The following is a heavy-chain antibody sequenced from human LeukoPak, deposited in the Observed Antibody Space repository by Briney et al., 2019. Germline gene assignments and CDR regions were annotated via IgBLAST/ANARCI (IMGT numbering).Heavy chain of an antibody. D-gene: IGHD6-19*01. V-gene: IGHV1-2*02. Sequence: GASVKVSCKASGYTFTSYYMHWVRQAPGQGLEWMGWINPNSGGTNYAQKFQGRVTMTRDTSISTAYMELSRLRSDDTAVYYCARDQRYSSGWPRSSLGYWGRGTLVTVSS. J-gene: IGHJ4*02. CDR3: ARDQRYSSGWPRSSLGY. CDR1: GYTFTSYY. CDR2: INPNSGGT.